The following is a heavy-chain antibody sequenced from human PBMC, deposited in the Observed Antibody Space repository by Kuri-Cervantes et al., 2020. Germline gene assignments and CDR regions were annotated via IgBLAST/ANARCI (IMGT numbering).Heavy chain of an antibody. D-gene: IGHD3-3*01. CDR1: GFTFSSYA. CDR3: ARVSGEWFGPMDV. J-gene: IGHJ6*02. CDR2: ISYDGSNK. V-gene: IGHV3-30-3*01. Sequence: GSLKISCAASGFTFSSYAMHWVRQAPGKGLEWVAVISYDGSNKYYADSVKGRFTISRDNAKNSLYLQMNSLRDEDTAVYYCARVSGEWFGPMDVWGQGTTVTVSS.